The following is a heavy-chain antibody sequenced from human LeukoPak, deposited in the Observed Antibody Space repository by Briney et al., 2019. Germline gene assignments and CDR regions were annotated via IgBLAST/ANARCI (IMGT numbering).Heavy chain of an antibody. CDR3: ARHYPYGSGSYSPFYFDY. V-gene: IGHV4-34*01. Sequence: SETLSLTCAVYGGSFSGYYWSWIRQPPRNGREWIGEINHSGSTNYNPSLKSRVTISVDTSKNQFSLKLSSVTAADTGVYYCARHYPYGSGSYSPFYFDYWGQGTLVTVSS. J-gene: IGHJ4*02. CDR2: INHSGST. D-gene: IGHD3-10*01. CDR1: GGSFSGYY.